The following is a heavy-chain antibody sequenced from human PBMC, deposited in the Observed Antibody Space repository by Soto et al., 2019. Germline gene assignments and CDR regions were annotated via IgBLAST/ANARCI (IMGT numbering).Heavy chain of an antibody. D-gene: IGHD6-13*01. Sequence: GGSLRLSCAASGFTFSSYAMSWVRQAPGKGLEWVSAISGSGGSTYYADSVKGRFTISRDNSKNTLYLQMNSLRAEDTAVYYCARARYSGSWYFDYWGQGTLVTVSS. CDR2: ISGSGGST. J-gene: IGHJ4*02. CDR3: ARARYSGSWYFDY. V-gene: IGHV3-23*01. CDR1: GFTFSSYA.